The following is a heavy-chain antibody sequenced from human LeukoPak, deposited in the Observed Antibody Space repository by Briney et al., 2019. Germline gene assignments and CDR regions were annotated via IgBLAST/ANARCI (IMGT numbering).Heavy chain of an antibody. Sequence: GGSLRLSCAASGFTFSSYWMSWLRQAPGKGLEWVANIKQDGSEKYYVDSVKGRFTISRDNAKNSLYLQMNSLRAEDTAVYYCARVDPGDYFDYWGQGTLVTVSS. CDR2: IKQDGSEK. V-gene: IGHV3-7*03. D-gene: IGHD4-17*01. J-gene: IGHJ4*02. CDR3: ARVDPGDYFDY. CDR1: GFTFSSYW.